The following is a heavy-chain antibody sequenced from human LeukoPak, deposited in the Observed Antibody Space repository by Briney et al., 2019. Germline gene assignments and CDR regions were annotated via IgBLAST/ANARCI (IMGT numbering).Heavy chain of an antibody. V-gene: IGHV5-51*01. J-gene: IGHJ4*02. CDR3: VRREGNSHYYF. D-gene: IGHD4-23*01. Sequence: GESPKISCTGSGYNFPTYWIGWVRQMPGKGLEWMGIIYPSDSDTRYSPPFQGQVTISADKSINTAYLQWSSLKASDTAMYVCVRREGNSHYYFWGQATLVTVSS. CDR1: GYNFPTYW. CDR2: IYPSDSDT.